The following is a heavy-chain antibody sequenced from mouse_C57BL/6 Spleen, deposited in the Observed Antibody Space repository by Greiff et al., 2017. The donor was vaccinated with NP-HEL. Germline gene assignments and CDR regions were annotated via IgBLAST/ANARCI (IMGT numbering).Heavy chain of an antibody. CDR1: GFTFSSYA. D-gene: IGHD2-3*01. J-gene: IGHJ2*01. CDR2: ISSGGDYI. Sequence: EVKLMESGEGLVKPGGSLKLSCAASGFTFSSYAMSWVRQTPEKRLEWVAYISSGGDYIYYADTVTGRFTISRDNARNTLYLQMSSLKSEDTAMYYCTRDIGWLLPYFDYWGQGTTLTVSS. V-gene: IGHV5-9-1*02. CDR3: TRDIGWLLPYFDY.